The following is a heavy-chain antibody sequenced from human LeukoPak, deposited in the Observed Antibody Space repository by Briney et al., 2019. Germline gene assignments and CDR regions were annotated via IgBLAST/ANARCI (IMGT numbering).Heavy chain of an antibody. CDR2: ILGGGST. J-gene: IGHJ3*02. V-gene: IGHV3-53*01. Sequence: GGSLRLSCAASGFTVSSNSLSWVRQAPGKGLEWVSVILGGGSTYYADSVKGRFTISRDNSKNTLYLQMNSLTAEDTAVYYCARVGNNYYGSGSYYNGAFDIWGQGTMVTVSS. CDR1: GFTVSSNS. CDR3: ARVGNNYYGSGSYYNGAFDI. D-gene: IGHD3-10*01.